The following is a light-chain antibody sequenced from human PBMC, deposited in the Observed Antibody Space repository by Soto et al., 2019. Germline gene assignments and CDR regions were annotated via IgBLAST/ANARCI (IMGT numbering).Light chain of an antibody. Sequence: DIVMTQSPDSLAVSLGERATINCKSSQSVLYSSNNKNYLAWYQQKPGQTPNLLIYWASTRESGVPDRFSGSGSGTDFTLTISSLQAVDVAVYYCQQYYSTPHTFGQGTRLEIK. CDR2: WAS. V-gene: IGKV4-1*01. J-gene: IGKJ2*01. CDR3: QQYYSTPHT. CDR1: QSVLYSSNNKNY.